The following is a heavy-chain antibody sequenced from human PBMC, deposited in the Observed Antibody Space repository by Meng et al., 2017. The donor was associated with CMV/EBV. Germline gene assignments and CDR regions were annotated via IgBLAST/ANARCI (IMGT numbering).Heavy chain of an antibody. Sequence: GESLKISCAASGFTFSDYCMSWIRQAPGKGLEWVSYISSSSSTIYYADSVKGRFTISRDNAKNSLYLQMNSLRAEDTAVYYCARLPSSKRITMIVVDYWGQGTLVTVSS. CDR1: GFTFSDYC. V-gene: IGHV3-11*04. D-gene: IGHD3-22*01. CDR2: ISSSSSTI. J-gene: IGHJ4*02. CDR3: ARLPSSKRITMIVVDY.